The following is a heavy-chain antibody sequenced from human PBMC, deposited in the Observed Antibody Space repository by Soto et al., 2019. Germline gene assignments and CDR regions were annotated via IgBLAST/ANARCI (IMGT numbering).Heavy chain of an antibody. V-gene: IGHV1-46*01. CDR1: GYTFSDFY. Sequence: QVQLVQSGAEVKKPGASVRLSCEASGYTFSDFYLHWVRQAPRQGPEWMGKVDPSGGTTTYAQKFQGRVSMTSDTSTSAVYLELSSLRSEDTAIYYCVRSFIAATILAFDIWGQGTMVTVSS. J-gene: IGHJ3*02. D-gene: IGHD6-25*01. CDR3: VRSFIAATILAFDI. CDR2: VDPSGGTT.